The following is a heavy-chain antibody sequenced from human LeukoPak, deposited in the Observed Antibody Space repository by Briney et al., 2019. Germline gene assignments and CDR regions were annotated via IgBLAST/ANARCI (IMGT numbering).Heavy chain of an antibody. Sequence: GGSLRLSCVASGFTLSRYGMNWVRQVPGKGLEWVAFIRYDGSDKFFADSVKGRFTISRDNSKNTLFLQMNSLRLEDTAVYHCAKDLFGDYVLGTYRAIDHWGQGTLVTVSS. D-gene: IGHD3-16*01. CDR2: IRYDGSDK. CDR1: GFTLSRYG. J-gene: IGHJ4*02. CDR3: AKDLFGDYVLGTYRAIDH. V-gene: IGHV3-30*02.